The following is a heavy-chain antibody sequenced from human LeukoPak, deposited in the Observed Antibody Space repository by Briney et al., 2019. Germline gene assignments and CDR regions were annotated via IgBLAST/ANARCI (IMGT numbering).Heavy chain of an antibody. Sequence: ASVKVSCKVSGYTITESSMHWVRQAPGKWLEWMGGFDPEDGETIYAQKFQGRVTMTEDTSTDTAYMELSSLRSEDTAVYYCATSYCSSTSCYEVWAYWGQGTLVTVSS. CDR1: GYTITESS. CDR3: ATSYCSSTSCYEVWAY. V-gene: IGHV1-24*01. D-gene: IGHD2-2*01. CDR2: FDPEDGET. J-gene: IGHJ4*02.